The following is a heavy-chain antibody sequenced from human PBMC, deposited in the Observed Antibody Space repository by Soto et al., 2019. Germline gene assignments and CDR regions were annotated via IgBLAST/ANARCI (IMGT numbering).Heavy chain of an antibody. J-gene: IGHJ4*02. D-gene: IGHD3-16*01. CDR3: ARTAPMDAGDKYYYDF. V-gene: IGHV1-69*13. CDR2: IIPFFGTA. CDR1: GGTFSTFG. Sequence: SVKVSCKTSGGTFSTFGISWVRQAPGQGLEWMGGIIPFFGTAEYSQKFEDRIMITADESTNTVYMDLRSLTSEDTAIYYCARTAPMDAGDKYYYDFWGQGALVTVSS.